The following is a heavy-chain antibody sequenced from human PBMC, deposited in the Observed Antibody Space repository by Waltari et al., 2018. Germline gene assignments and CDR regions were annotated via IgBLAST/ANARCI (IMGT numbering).Heavy chain of an antibody. D-gene: IGHD2-15*01. CDR2: IIPIFGTA. J-gene: IGHJ6*02. Sequence: QVQLVQSGAEVKKPGSAVKGSCTASGGNFSTSAMSGVGQAAGLGLEWMGGIIPIFGTANYAQKFQGRVTITADESTSTAYMELSSLRSEDTAVYYCARDVGYCSGGSCYYYGMDVWGQGTTVTVSS. V-gene: IGHV1-69*13. CDR1: GGNFSTSA. CDR3: ARDVGYCSGGSCYYYGMDV.